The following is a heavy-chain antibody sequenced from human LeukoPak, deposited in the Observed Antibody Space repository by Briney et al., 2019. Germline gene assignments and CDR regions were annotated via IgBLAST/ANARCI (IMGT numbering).Heavy chain of an antibody. J-gene: IGHJ6*03. CDR1: GFTFSSYS. Sequence: GGSLRLSCAASGFTFSSYSMNWVRQAPGKGLEWVSSISSSSSYIYYADSVKGRFTISRDNAKNSLYLQMNSLRAEDTAVYYCARLIGTWYYYYMDVWGKGTTVTVSS. V-gene: IGHV3-21*01. CDR3: ARLIGTWYYYYMDV. CDR2: ISSSSSYI. D-gene: IGHD3-16*02.